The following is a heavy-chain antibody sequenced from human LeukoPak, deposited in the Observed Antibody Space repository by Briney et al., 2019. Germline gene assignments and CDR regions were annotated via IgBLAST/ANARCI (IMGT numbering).Heavy chain of an antibody. D-gene: IGHD2-21*02. CDR1: GFTFSSYA. Sequence: PGGSLRLSCAASGFTFSSYAMSWVRQAPGKGLEWVSAISGSGGSTYYADSVKGRLTISRDNSKNTLYLQMNSLRAEDTAVYYCAKGIEYCGGDCYTPPTYDYWGQGTLVTVSS. J-gene: IGHJ4*02. CDR3: AKGIEYCGGDCYTPPTYDY. V-gene: IGHV3-23*01. CDR2: ISGSGGST.